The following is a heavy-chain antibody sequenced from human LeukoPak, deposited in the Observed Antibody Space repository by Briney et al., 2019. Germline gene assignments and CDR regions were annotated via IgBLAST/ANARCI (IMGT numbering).Heavy chain of an antibody. J-gene: IGHJ3*02. CDR1: GDTFIRPY. V-gene: IGHV1-46*01. CDR3: ARASNDALDI. Sequence: ASVKVSCKASGDTFIRPYMYWVRRAPVHGLECMGIINPTGGSTSYEQKFQGRVTMTRDTSTSTVYMELTSLRSEDTAVYYCARASNDALDIWGQGTMVTVSS. CDR2: INPTGGST.